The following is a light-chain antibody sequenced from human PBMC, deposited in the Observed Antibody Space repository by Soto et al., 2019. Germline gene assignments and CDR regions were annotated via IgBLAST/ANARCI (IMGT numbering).Light chain of an antibody. CDR1: SSDVGGYHH. CDR3: SSYAGRDTLYV. Sequence: QSALTQPPSASRSPGQSVTISCTGTSSDVGGYHHVSWYQQHPGKAPKLIIYEVNERPSGVPHRFSGSKSGNTASLTVSGLQVDDEADYYCSSYAGRDTLYVFGTGTKLTVL. V-gene: IGLV2-8*01. CDR2: EVN. J-gene: IGLJ1*01.